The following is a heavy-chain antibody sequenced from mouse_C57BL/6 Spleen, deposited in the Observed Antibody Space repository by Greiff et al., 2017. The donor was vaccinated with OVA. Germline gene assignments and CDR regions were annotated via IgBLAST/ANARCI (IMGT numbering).Heavy chain of an antibody. J-gene: IGHJ4*01. CDR3: ARRRCYGSADYDAMDY. CDR1: GYTFTSYD. D-gene: IGHD1-1*01. CDR2: IYPRDGST. Sequence: VQLQQSGPELVKPGASVKLSCKASGYTFTSYDINWVKQRPGQGLEWIGWIYPRDGSTKYNEKFKGKATLTVDTSSSTAYMELHSLTSEDSAVYVCARRRCYGSADYDAMDYWGQGTSVTVSS. V-gene: IGHV1-85*01.